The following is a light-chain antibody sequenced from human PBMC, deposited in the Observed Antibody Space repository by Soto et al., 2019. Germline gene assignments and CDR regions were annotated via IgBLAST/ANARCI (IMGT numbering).Light chain of an antibody. V-gene: IGKV1-39*01. CDR2: SAS. Sequence: DIQMTQSPYSLSASVGKRDTITCRASQKIDTYLNWYHQKSGQVPKLLIYSASTLQSGVPSRFSGSGSGTEFTLIISSLQPEDFATYYCQRGSNSFINFGQGTRLEIK. CDR1: QKIDTY. CDR3: QRGSNSFIN. J-gene: IGKJ5*01.